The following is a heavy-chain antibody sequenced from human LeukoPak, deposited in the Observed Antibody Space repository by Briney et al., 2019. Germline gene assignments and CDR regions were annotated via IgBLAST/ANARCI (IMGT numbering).Heavy chain of an antibody. Sequence: GGSLRLSCAASGFTFNIYAMNWVRQAPGKGLEWISSISYSAAGTYYADSVKGRFSISRDNSKKIVYLQMNSLRAEDTAVYYCARDAVVVVAASGPGYYFDYWGQGTLVTVSS. V-gene: IGHV3-23*01. CDR2: ISYSAAGT. CDR1: GFTFNIYA. CDR3: ARDAVVVVAASGPGYYFDY. D-gene: IGHD2-15*01. J-gene: IGHJ4*02.